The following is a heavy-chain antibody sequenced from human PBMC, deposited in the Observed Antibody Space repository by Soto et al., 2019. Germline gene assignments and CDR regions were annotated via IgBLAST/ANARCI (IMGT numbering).Heavy chain of an antibody. CDR2: ISSSGSTI. CDR1: GFAVRDYD. D-gene: IGHD3-3*01. CDR3: AREPRYDFWSGYYNMDV. J-gene: IGHJ6*03. Sequence: GGSLRLSCAAAGFAVRDYDMSWIRQAPGKGLEWVSYISSSGSTIYYADSVKGRFTISRDNAKNSLYLQMNSLRAEDTAVYYCAREPRYDFWSGYYNMDVWGKGTTVTVSS. V-gene: IGHV3-11*01.